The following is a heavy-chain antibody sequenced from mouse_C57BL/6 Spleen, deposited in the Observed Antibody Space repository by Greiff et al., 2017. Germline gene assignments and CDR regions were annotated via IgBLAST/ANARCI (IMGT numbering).Heavy chain of an antibody. CDR2: IYPGSGNT. D-gene: IGHD1-1*01. V-gene: IGHV1-84*01. CDR3: ARFGDTYYYGSSYPHFDY. J-gene: IGHJ2*01. CDR1: GYTFTDYY. Sequence: QVQLQQSGPELVKPGASVKISCKASGYTFTDYYIDWVKQRPGQGLEWIGWIYPGSGNTKYNEKFKGKATVTVDTSSSTAYMQLSILTSEDSAVYFCARFGDTYYYGSSYPHFDYWGQGTTLTVSS.